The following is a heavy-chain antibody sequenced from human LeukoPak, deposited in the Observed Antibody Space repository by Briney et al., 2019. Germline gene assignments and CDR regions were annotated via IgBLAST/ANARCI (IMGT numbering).Heavy chain of an antibody. V-gene: IGHV3-48*01. CDR2: ISSSSNSI. CDR1: GFTFSRYS. Sequence: PGGSLRLSCAASGFTFSRYSMNWVRHAPGKGLEWVSYISSSSNSIYYADSVKGRFTTSRDNAKNSLYLQMKSLRAEDTAVYYCASALTYYYDTSGSLPWGQVTLVTVSS. D-gene: IGHD3-22*01. CDR3: ASALTYYYDTSGSLP. J-gene: IGHJ5*02.